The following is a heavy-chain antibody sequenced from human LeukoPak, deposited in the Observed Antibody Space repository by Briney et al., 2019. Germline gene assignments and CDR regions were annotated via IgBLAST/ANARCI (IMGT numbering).Heavy chain of an antibody. J-gene: IGHJ2*01. D-gene: IGHD1-20*01. V-gene: IGHV3-33*01. CDR3: ARAVFAGDLLTGYWYFDL. CDR1: GFTFTSYG. CDR2: IWYDGSNK. Sequence: GGSLRLSCAASGFTFTSYGFHWVRQAPGKGLEWVALIWYDGSNKYYADSVKGRFTISRDNSKNTVYLQMNSLRAEDTAVYYCARAVFAGDLLTGYWYFDLWGRGTLVTVSS.